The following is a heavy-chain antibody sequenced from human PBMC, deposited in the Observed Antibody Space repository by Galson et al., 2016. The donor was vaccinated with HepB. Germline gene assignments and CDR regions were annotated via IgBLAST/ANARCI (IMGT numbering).Heavy chain of an antibody. D-gene: IGHD3-3*01. CDR1: NGSISTIRYY. CDR3: ARLYDTPEDAFDL. J-gene: IGHJ3*01. V-gene: IGHV4-39*01. Sequence: ETLSLTCTVSNGSISTIRYYWGWVRQPPGQGLEWIGSVFYSGLTYYNPSLKSRVTISIDTAKNQFSVRLSSVTAADTAVYYCARLYDTPEDAFDLWGQGTLVTVSS. CDR2: VFYSGLT.